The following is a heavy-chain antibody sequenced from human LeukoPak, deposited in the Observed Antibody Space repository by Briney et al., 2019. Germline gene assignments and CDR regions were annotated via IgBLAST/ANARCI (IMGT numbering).Heavy chain of an antibody. CDR3: AKDPSPARVATTLNDY. V-gene: IGHV3-23*01. CDR1: GFSFSTYE. CDR2: ISGSGGST. Sequence: GGSLRLSCAASGFSFSTYEMHWVRQAPGKGLDWVSAISGSGGSTYYADSVKGRFTIPRDNSKNTLYLQMNSLRAEDTAVYYCAKDPSPARVATTLNDYWGQGTLVTVSS. D-gene: IGHD5-12*01. J-gene: IGHJ4*02.